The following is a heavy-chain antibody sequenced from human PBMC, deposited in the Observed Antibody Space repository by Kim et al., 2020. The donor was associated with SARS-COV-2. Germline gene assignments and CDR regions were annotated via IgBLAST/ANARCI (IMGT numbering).Heavy chain of an antibody. D-gene: IGHD2-15*01. CDR2: IYPGDSDT. V-gene: IGHV5-51*01. Sequence: GESLKISCKTSGYSFTNYWIAWVRQMPGKGLDWMGNIYPGDSDTRYSPSFQGQVTLSADNSINTAYLHFHRLEASDSAMYYCARTLRGNGRGYFGMDVWGPGTTVTVSS. CDR1: GYSFTNYW. CDR3: ARTLRGNGRGYFGMDV. J-gene: IGHJ6*02.